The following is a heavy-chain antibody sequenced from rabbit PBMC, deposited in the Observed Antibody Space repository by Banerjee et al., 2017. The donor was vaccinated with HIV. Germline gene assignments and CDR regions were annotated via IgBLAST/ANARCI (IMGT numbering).Heavy chain of an antibody. CDR2: IVADSSGTT. CDR3: ARCYDDYGDYEYYFNL. CDR1: GIDFSGSYW. D-gene: IGHD2-1*01. V-gene: IGHV1S40*01. Sequence: QSLEESGGDLVKPGASLTLTCTASGIDFSGSYWICWVRQAPGKGLEWIACIVADSSGTTYYASWAKDRFTISKTSSTTVTLQMTSLTAADTATYFCARCYDDYGDYEYYFNLWGPGTLVTVS. J-gene: IGHJ4*01.